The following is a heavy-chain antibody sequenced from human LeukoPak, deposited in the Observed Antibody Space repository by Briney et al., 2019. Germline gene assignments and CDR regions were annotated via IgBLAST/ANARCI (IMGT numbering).Heavy chain of an antibody. V-gene: IGHV4-39*01. Sequence: SETLSLTCTVSGGSISSSSYYWGWIRQPPGKGPEWIGSIYYSGSTYYNPSLKSRVTISVDTSKNQFSLKLSSVTAADTAVYYCARHSAAVAGIDYWGQGTLVTVSS. CDR1: GGSISSSSYY. D-gene: IGHD6-19*01. J-gene: IGHJ4*02. CDR3: ARHSAAVAGIDY. CDR2: IYYSGST.